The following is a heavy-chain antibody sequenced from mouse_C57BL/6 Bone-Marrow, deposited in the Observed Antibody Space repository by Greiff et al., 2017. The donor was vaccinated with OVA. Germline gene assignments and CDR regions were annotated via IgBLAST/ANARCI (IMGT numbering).Heavy chain of an antibody. CDR3: ASPYYDYDGYAMDY. V-gene: IGHV1-53*01. D-gene: IGHD2-4*01. Sequence: VKLMESGTELVKPGASVKLSCKASGYTFTSYWMHWVKQRPGQGLEWIGNINPSNGGTNYNEKFKSKATLTVDKSSSTAYMQLSSLTSEDSAVYYCASPYYDYDGYAMDYWGQGTSVTVSS. CDR2: INPSNGGT. J-gene: IGHJ4*01. CDR1: GYTFTSYW.